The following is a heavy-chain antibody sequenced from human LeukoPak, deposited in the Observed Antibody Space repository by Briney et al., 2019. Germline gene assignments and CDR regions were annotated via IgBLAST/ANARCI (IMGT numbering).Heavy chain of an antibody. J-gene: IGHJ4*02. CDR3: ASALGGQGGH. CDR1: GFTFSSNW. CDR2: INSDGSGT. V-gene: IGHV3-74*01. D-gene: IGHD1-26*01. Sequence: GGSLRLSCAASGFTFSSNWMHWVRQAPGKGLVWVSRINSDGSGTGYANSVKGRFTISRDNAKNTLFLQMNSLRADDTAVYYCASALGGQGGHWGQGTLVTVSS.